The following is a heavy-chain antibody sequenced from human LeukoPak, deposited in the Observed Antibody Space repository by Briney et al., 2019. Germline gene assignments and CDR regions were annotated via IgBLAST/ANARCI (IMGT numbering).Heavy chain of an antibody. CDR3: ARARDCSGGTCYSRFDY. CDR1: GFTFRRYT. D-gene: IGHD2-15*01. J-gene: IGHJ4*02. Sequence: PGRSLRLSCVGSGFTFRRYTMHWVRQAPGKGLEWVAVISYDGSNKYYADSVKGRFTISRDNSNDTLYLRMDSLRAEDTAVYYCARARDCSGGTCYSRFDYWGQGTLVTVSS. V-gene: IGHV3-30*04. CDR2: ISYDGSNK.